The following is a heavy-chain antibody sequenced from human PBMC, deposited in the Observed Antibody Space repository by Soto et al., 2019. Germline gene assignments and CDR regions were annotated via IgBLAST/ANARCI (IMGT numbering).Heavy chain of an antibody. D-gene: IGHD3-10*01. J-gene: IGHJ4*02. Sequence: QVHLQQWGAGQLKPSETLSLTCAVYGGSFSGYYWSWIRQPPGKGLEWIGEITHSGSTNYSPSLKSRVAISVYTSKNQFSLKLSSVTAADTAVYYCAAFHVLLWFGESPNRHLQYWGQGTLVTISS. CDR3: AAFHVLLWFGESPNRHLQY. V-gene: IGHV4-34*01. CDR1: GGSFSGYY. CDR2: ITHSGST.